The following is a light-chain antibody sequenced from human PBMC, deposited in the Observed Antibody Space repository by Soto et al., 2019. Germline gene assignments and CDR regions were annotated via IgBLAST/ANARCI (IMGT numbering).Light chain of an antibody. J-gene: IGKJ4*01. V-gene: IGKV3-15*01. Sequence: EIVMTQSPATLSVSPGETATRSCRASQSVAFNLAWYQQKPGQGPRLLIYGAFTRATGIPARFSGSGSGTEFTLTISSLQSEDFAVYYCQQYKKWPPFTFGGGTKVEIK. CDR1: QSVAFN. CDR3: QQYKKWPPFT. CDR2: GAF.